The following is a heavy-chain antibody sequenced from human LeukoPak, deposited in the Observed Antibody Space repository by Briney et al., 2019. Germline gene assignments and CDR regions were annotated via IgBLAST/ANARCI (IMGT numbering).Heavy chain of an antibody. Sequence: EPESLMFTVSSRSLRSNSYYCGRICKPPGKGRVWLGRMYYYGSTYYNPSLKSRVTISVDTSKNQFSLRLSSVTAADTALYYCARSHHISAPFDVWGQGTLVTISS. V-gene: IGHV4-39*01. CDR2: MYYYGST. CDR1: SRSLRSNSYY. D-gene: IGHD2-21*01. J-gene: IGHJ4*02. CDR3: ARSHHISAPFDV.